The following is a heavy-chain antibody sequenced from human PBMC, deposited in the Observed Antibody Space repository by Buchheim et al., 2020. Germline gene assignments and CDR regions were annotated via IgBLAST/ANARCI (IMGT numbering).Heavy chain of an antibody. J-gene: IGHJ5*02. CDR1: GFTFSSYA. Sequence: QVQLVESGGGVVQPGRSLRLSCAASGFTFSSYAMHWVRQAPGKGLEWVAVISYDGSNKYYADSVKGRFTISRDNSKNTLYLQMNSLRAEDTAVYYCAKDRVEYFNWFDPWGQGTL. CDR3: AKDRVEYFNWFDP. D-gene: IGHD2/OR15-2a*01. CDR2: ISYDGSNK. V-gene: IGHV3-30-3*01.